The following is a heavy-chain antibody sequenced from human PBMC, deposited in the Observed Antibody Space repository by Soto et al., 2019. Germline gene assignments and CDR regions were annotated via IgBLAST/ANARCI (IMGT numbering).Heavy chain of an antibody. CDR1: GFTFSSYG. J-gene: IGHJ6*02. D-gene: IGHD6-13*01. V-gene: IGHV3-33*01. CDR2: IWYDGSNK. Sequence: GGSLRLSCAASGFTFSSYGMRWVRQAPGKGLEWVAVIWYDGSNKYYADSVKGRFTISRDNSKNTLYLQMNSLRAEDTAVYYCARRARRQQLVRGYYYYGMDVWGQGTTVTVSS. CDR3: ARRARRQQLVRGYYYYGMDV.